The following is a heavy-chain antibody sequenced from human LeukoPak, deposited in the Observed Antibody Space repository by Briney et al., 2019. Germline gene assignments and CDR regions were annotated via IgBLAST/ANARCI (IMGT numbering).Heavy chain of an antibody. CDR1: GFTFSNYA. D-gene: IGHD2-15*01. J-gene: IGHJ4*02. CDR2: IWYDASRQ. V-gene: IGHV3-30*04. CDR3: ASTYCSGGSCYWALDY. Sequence: TGGSLRLSCAASGFTFSNYAMHWVRQAPGKGLEWVAGIWYDASRQDYADAVKGRFIISRDSSTLYLQMNSLRAEDTAVYYCASTYCSGGSCYWALDYWGQGTLVTVSS.